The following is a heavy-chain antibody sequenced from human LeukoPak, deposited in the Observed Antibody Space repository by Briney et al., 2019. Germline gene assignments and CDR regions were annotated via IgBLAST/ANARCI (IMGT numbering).Heavy chain of an antibody. J-gene: IGHJ4*02. D-gene: IGHD2-21*02. V-gene: IGHV5-51*01. Sequence: GESLKISCKVSGYNFTNYWIAWVRQMPGKGLEWMGMIYPGDSDTRYSPSFQGQVTISADKSISTAYLQWNSLKASDTAMYYCARRAYCGGDCYTDYWGQGTLVTVSS. CDR3: ARRAYCGGDCYTDY. CDR2: IYPGDSDT. CDR1: GYNFTNYW.